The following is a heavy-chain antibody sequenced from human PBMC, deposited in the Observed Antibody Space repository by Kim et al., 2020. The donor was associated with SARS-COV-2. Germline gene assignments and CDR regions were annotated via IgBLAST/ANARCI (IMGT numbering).Heavy chain of an antibody. V-gene: IGHV3-23*01. CDR3: ARGRSSGYYYFDY. D-gene: IGHD6-19*01. J-gene: IGHJ4*02. Sequence: YADSVTARFTISRDNSKNTLYLQMNSLRGEDTSIYFCARGRSSGYYYFDYWGQGTLVTVSS.